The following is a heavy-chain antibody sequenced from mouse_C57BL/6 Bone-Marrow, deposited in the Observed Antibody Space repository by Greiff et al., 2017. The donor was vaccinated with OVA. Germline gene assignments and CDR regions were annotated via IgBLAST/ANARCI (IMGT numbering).Heavy chain of an antibody. V-gene: IGHV1-53*01. J-gene: IGHJ1*03. CDR1: GYTFTSYW. D-gene: IGHD4-1*01. Sequence: VQLQQPGTELVKPEASVKLSCKASGYTFTSYWMHWVKQRPGQGLEWIGNINPSNGGTNYNEKFKSKATLTVDKSSSTAYMQLSSLTSEDSAVYYCAREGTGTRGYFDVWGTGTTVTVSS. CDR3: AREGTGTRGYFDV. CDR2: INPSNGGT.